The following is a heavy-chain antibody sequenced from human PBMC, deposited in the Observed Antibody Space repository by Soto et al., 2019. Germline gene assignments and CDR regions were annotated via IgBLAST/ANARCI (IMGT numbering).Heavy chain of an antibody. D-gene: IGHD3-22*01. Sequence: EVQLVESGGGLVQPGGSLKLSCAASGFTFSGSAMHWVRQASWKGLEWVGRIRRKANSYAKAYAASVKGRLTISKDDSKNTAYLHMNSLKTEDTAVYYCAEQSSGHDKRWYYYYMDVWGKGTTVTVSS. CDR1: GFTFSGSA. V-gene: IGHV3-73*01. J-gene: IGHJ6*03. CDR3: AEQSSGHDKRWYYYYMDV. CDR2: IRRKANSYAK.